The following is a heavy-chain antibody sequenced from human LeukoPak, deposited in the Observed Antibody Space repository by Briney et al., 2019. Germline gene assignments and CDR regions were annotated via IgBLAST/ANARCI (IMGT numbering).Heavy chain of an antibody. J-gene: IGHJ5*02. CDR3: ARHGWCSGCENWLDP. V-gene: IGHV4-39*01. CDR1: GGSISSSHYY. CDR2: IYYSGNT. D-gene: IGHD2-15*01. Sequence: PSETLSLTCTVSGGSISSSHYYWGWIRQPPGTGLEWIASIYYSGNTYNKPSLRSRVTISVDTSRNQFSLQLRSVTAADTAVYFCARHGWCSGCENWLDPLGQGTPVTVSS.